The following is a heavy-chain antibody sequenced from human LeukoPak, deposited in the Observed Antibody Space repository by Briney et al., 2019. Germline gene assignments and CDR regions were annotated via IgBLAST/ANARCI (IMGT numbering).Heavy chain of an antibody. CDR3: ARDFGTTVTTFGAVDI. D-gene: IGHD4-17*01. Sequence: PGGSLRLSCAASGFTFSSYGMHWVRQAPGKGLEWVAVIWYDGSNKYYADSVKGLFTIPRENSKNTLYLQMNSLRAEDTAVYYCARDFGTTVTTFGAVDIWGQGTKVIVSS. J-gene: IGHJ3*02. V-gene: IGHV3-33*01. CDR2: IWYDGSNK. CDR1: GFTFSSYG.